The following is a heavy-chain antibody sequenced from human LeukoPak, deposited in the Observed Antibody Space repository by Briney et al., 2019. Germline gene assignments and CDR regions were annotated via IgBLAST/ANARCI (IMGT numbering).Heavy chain of an antibody. CDR3: ARGGITIFGVVIIRNGMDV. Sequence: ASVKVSCKASGGTFSSYAISWVRQAPGQGLEWMGGIIPIFGTANYAQKFQGRVTSTADESTSTAYMELSILRSEDTAVYYCARGGITIFGVVIIRNGMDVWGQGTTVTVSS. CDR2: IIPIFGTA. D-gene: IGHD3-3*01. J-gene: IGHJ6*02. CDR1: GGTFSSYA. V-gene: IGHV1-69*13.